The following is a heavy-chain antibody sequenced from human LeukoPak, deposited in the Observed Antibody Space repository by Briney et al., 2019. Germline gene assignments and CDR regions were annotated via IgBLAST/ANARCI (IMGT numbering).Heavy chain of an antibody. V-gene: IGHV3-11*01. Sequence: KPGGSLRLSCAASGFTFSDYYMSWIRQAPGKGLEWVSYISSSGSTIYYADSVKGRFTISRDNSKNTLYLQMNSLRAEDTAVYYCAKHQGIAVAGTYFQHWGQGTLVTVSS. D-gene: IGHD6-19*01. CDR3: AKHQGIAVAGTYFQH. J-gene: IGHJ1*01. CDR2: ISSSGSTI. CDR1: GFTFSDYY.